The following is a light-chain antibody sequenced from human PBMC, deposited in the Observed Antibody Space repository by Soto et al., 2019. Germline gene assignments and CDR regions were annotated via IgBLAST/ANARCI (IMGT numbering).Light chain of an antibody. V-gene: IGKV1-6*01. Sequence: AIQMTQSPSSLSASVGDRVKITCRASQDIRKDLAWYQKKSGKAPQILIYGASTLQTGVASRFSGSGSATDFTLTISRLQTEDFATYDCQQLLSYTITVGQGTRLEIK. CDR3: QQLLSYTIT. CDR2: GAS. J-gene: IGKJ5*01. CDR1: QDIRKD.